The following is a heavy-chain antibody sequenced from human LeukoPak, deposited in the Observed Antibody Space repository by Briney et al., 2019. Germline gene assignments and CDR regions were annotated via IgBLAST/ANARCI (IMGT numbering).Heavy chain of an antibody. V-gene: IGHV7-4-1*02. CDR2: INTNTGNP. D-gene: IGHD6-13*01. CDR1: GYTFTSYA. CDR3: ARESSSWYGYYYYYMDV. J-gene: IGHJ6*03. Sequence: ASVKVSCKASGYTFTSYAMNWVRQAPGQGLEWMGWINTNTGNPTYAQGFTGRFVFSLDTSVSTAYLQISSLKAEDTAVYYCARESSSWYGYYYYYMDVWGKGTTVTVSS.